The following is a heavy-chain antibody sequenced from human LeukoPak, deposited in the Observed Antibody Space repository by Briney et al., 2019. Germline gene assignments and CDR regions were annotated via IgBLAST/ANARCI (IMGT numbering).Heavy chain of an antibody. CDR3: ARAGGTYYYYGMDV. CDR1: GFTFSSCE. CDR2: ISSSGSTI. V-gene: IGHV3-48*03. J-gene: IGHJ6*02. Sequence: PGGSLRLSCAASGFTFSSCEMNWVRQAPGKGLEWVSYISSSGSTIYYADSVKGRFTISRDNAKNSLYLQMNSLRAEDTAVYYCARAGGTYYYYGMDVWGQGTTVTVSS. D-gene: IGHD4-23*01.